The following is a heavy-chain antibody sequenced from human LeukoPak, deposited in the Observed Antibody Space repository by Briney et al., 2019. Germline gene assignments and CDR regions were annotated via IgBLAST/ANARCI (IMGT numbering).Heavy chain of an antibody. CDR1: GFTFDDYG. Sequence: PGGSLRLSCAASGFTFDDYGLTWVRHAPGKGLEWVSGINWNGDSTDYADSVKGRFTISRDNAKNSLYLQMNSLRAKDTALYYCARDLRVVITGSFDFWGQGTLVTVSS. CDR2: INWNGDST. J-gene: IGHJ4*02. D-gene: IGHD3-22*01. CDR3: ARDLRVVITGSFDF. V-gene: IGHV3-20*04.